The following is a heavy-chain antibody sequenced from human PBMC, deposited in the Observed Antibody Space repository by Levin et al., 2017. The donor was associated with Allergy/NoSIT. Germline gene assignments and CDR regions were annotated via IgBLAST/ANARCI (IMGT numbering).Heavy chain of an antibody. CDR3: AKSADIVFTNGLDV. V-gene: IGHV3-30*18. J-gene: IGHJ6*02. D-gene: IGHD5/OR15-5a*01. CDR1: GFTFSSYG. CDR2: MSSDGRHQ. Sequence: GGSLRLSCAASGFTFSSYGIHWVRQAPGKGLEWVAVMSSDGRHQYYADSVKGRFTVSRDNSENTLYLQMTSLKPEDTAVYYCAKSADIVFTNGLDVWVQATTVTVTS.